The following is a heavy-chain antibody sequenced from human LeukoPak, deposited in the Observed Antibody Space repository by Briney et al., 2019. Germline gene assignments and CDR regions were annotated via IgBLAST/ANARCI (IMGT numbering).Heavy chain of an antibody. J-gene: IGHJ4*02. CDR1: GFTFSSYW. D-gene: IGHD2-2*01. CDR3: ASPRYCSSTSCYLFY. Sequence: AGGSLRLSCAASGFTFSSYWMSWVRQAPGKGLEWVANIKQDGSEKCYVDSVKGRFTISRDNAKNSLYLQMNSLRAEDTAVYYCASPRYCSSTSCYLFYWGQGTLVTVSS. CDR2: IKQDGSEK. V-gene: IGHV3-7*01.